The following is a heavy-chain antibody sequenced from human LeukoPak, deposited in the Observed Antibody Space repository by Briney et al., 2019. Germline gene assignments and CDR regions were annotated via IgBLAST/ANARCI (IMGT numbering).Heavy chain of an antibody. CDR1: GYTFTSYD. CDR3: AGGTYYDILTGWNWFDP. Sequence: GASVKVSCKASGYTFTSYDINWVRQATGQGLEWMGWMNPNSGNTGYAQKFQGRVTMTRNTSISTAYMELSSLRSEDTAVYYCAGGTYYDILTGWNWFDPWGQGTLVTVSS. J-gene: IGHJ5*02. V-gene: IGHV1-8*01. CDR2: MNPNSGNT. D-gene: IGHD3-9*01.